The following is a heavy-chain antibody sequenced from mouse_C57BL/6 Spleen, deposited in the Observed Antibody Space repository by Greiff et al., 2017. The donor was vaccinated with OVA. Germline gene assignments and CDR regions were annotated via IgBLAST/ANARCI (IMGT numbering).Heavy chain of an antibody. CDR1: GYTFTSYG. J-gene: IGHJ4*01. Sequence: VKLMESGAELARPGASVKLSCKASGYTFTSYGISWVKQRTGQGLEWIGEIYPRSGNTYYNEKFKGKATLTADKSSSTAYMELSSLTSEDTAVYFCARMGPYPVAMDYWGQGTSVTGSS. D-gene: IGHD2-10*01. CDR2: IYPRSGNT. CDR3: ARMGPYPVAMDY. V-gene: IGHV1-81*01.